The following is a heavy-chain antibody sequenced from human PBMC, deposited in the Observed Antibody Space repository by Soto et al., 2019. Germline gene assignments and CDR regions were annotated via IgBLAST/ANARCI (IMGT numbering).Heavy chain of an antibody. CDR2: ISGSGGST. D-gene: IGHD3-10*01. CDR3: ARGGGITMVRGVIIKDYYYYGMDV. CDR1: GFTFSSYA. J-gene: IGHJ6*02. Sequence: GGSLRLSCAASGFTFSSYAMSWVHQAPGKGLEWVSAISGSGGSTYYADSVKGRFTISRDNSKNTLYLQMNSLRAEDTAVYYCARGGGITMVRGVIIKDYYYYGMDVWGQGTTVTVSS. V-gene: IGHV3-23*01.